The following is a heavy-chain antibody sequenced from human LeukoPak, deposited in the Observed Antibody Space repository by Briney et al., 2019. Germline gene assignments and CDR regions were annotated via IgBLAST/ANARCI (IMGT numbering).Heavy chain of an antibody. CDR2: ISYDGSNK. CDR3: ARDGTAMAFDY. D-gene: IGHD5-18*01. Sequence: GGSLRLSCAASGFTFSSYAMHWVRQAPGKGLEWVAVISYDGSNKYYADSVKGRFTISRDNSKNTLYLRMNSLRAEDTAVYYCARDGTAMAFDYWGQGTLVTVSS. V-gene: IGHV3-30-3*01. CDR1: GFTFSSYA. J-gene: IGHJ4*02.